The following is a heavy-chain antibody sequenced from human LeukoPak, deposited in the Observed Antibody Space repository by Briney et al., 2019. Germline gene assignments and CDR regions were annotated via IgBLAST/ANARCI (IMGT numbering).Heavy chain of an antibody. CDR3: ARQGVAGYCSSTSCLTSHYFDY. J-gene: IGHJ4*02. D-gene: IGHD2-2*03. CDR2: IYYSGST. CDR1: GGSISSGGYY. Sequence: SQTLSLTCTVSGGSISSGGYYWSWIRQHPGKGLEWIGYIYYSGSTYYNPSLKSRVTISVDTSKKQFSLKLSSVTAADTAVYYCARQGVAGYCSSTSCLTSHYFDYWGQGTLVTVSS. V-gene: IGHV4-31*03.